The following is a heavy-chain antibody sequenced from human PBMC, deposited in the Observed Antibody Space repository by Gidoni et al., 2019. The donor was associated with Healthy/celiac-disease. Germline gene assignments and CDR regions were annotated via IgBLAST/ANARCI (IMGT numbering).Heavy chain of an antibody. CDR2: IYPGDADT. V-gene: IGHV5-51*01. D-gene: IGHD2-8*01. Sequence: EVQLVQSGAEVKKPGESLQISCKGSGYSFPSYWIGWWRQMPGKGLEWMWIIYPGDADTEYSQAFQGQVTISADKPISTAYLQWSSLKASDTAMYYCSRHGRVLYFDYWGQGTLVTVAS. CDR1: GYSFPSYW. CDR3: SRHGRVLYFDY. J-gene: IGHJ4*02.